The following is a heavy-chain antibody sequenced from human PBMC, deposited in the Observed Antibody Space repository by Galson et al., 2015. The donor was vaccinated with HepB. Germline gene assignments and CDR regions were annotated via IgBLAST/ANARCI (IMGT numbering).Heavy chain of an antibody. D-gene: IGHD5-12*01. CDR3: ARDSRRGYETGFDY. CDR1: GFTFSGYS. Sequence: SLRLSCAASGFTFSGYSMNWVRQAPGKGLEWVSYISSSSSTIYCADSVKGRFTISRDNAKNSLYLQMNSLRAEDTAVYYCARDSRRGYETGFDYWGQGTLVTVSS. CDR2: ISSSSSTI. V-gene: IGHV3-48*04. J-gene: IGHJ4*02.